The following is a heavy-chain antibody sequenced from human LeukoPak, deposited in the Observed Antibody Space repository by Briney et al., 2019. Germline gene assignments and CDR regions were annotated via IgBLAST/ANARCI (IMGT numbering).Heavy chain of an antibody. D-gene: IGHD6-13*01. CDR2: VSRFGGTA. CDR1: GFTLSSYA. V-gene: IGHV3-23*01. CDR3: VKHVGSRWSNNRFDP. J-gene: IGHJ5*02. Sequence: GGSLRLSCAASGFTLSSYAMSWVRQAPGKGLEWVSAVSRFGGTAYYADSAKGRFTISRDNSKNTVYLQMNSLRVEDTALYYCVKHVGSRWSNNRFDPWGQGTLVTVS.